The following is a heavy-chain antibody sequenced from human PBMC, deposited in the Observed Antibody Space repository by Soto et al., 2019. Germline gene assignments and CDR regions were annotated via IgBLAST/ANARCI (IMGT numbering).Heavy chain of an antibody. D-gene: IGHD1-1*01. CDR2: IYYSGST. J-gene: IGHJ4*01. Sequence: PSETLYLTCTVSGGSISSCDYYWSLIRQHPGKGLEWIAYIYYSGSTYYNPSLKSRVNMSIDTSKNQFSLRLSSVTAADTAVYYCARAARHNVVLIQFDIWGRGTQVTVSS. V-gene: IGHV4-31*03. CDR1: GGSISSCDYY. CDR3: ARAARHNVVLIQFDI.